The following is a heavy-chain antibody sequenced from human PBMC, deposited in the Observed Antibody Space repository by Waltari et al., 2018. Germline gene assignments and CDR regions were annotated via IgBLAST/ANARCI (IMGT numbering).Heavy chain of an antibody. CDR3: STRSFGVVNAFDI. V-gene: IGHV1-69-2*01. Sequence: EVQLIQSGAEVKKPGATVKISCKASAHTFTDYYIHWVQQAHGKGLEWMGLIDPEDGETVYAENFQGRVTITADRSTDTVYMELSSVRSEDTAVYYCSTRSFGVVNAFDIWGQGTMVIVSS. D-gene: IGHD3-3*01. CDR1: AHTFTDYY. J-gene: IGHJ3*02. CDR2: IDPEDGET.